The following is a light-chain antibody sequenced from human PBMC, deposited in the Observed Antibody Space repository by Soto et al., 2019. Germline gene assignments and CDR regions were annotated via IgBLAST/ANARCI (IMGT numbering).Light chain of an antibody. Sequence: DIQMTQSPSSLSASVGDSVTITCRARQGITNYLAWYQQKPGKVPKLLIYGASTLQSGVPSRFSGSGSGTDFTLTISSLQPEDVATYYCQKYKSAPLTFGPGTTVDL. J-gene: IGKJ3*01. CDR1: QGITNY. CDR3: QKYKSAPLT. CDR2: GAS. V-gene: IGKV1-27*01.